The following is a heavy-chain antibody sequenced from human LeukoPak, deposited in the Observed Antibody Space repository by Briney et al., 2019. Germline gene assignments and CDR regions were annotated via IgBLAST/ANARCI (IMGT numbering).Heavy chain of an antibody. J-gene: IGHJ4*02. V-gene: IGHV4-4*07. Sequence: SETLSLTRTVSGDSISSYYWNWIRQPAGKGLEWIGRIDTSGSTNYNPSLKSRVTVSVDTSKNQFSLKLSSVTAADTAIYYCARGLNYGGSGYYFDSWGPGTLVTVSS. CDR1: GDSISSYY. CDR3: ARGLNYGGSGYYFDS. D-gene: IGHD3-22*01. CDR2: IDTSGST.